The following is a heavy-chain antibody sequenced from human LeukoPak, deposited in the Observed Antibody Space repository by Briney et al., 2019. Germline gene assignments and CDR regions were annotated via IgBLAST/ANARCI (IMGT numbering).Heavy chain of an antibody. CDR3: ATDRSVTMIVDF. Sequence: SETLSLTCDVSGGSISSSNWWIWVRQSPGKGLEWIGEMYHGGRTSYNPSLKSRVTISVDTSKNQFSLKLTSVTAADTAVYYCATDRSVTMIVDFWGQGTLVTVSS. J-gene: IGHJ4*02. CDR2: MYHGGRT. D-gene: IGHD3-22*01. CDR1: GGSISSSNW. V-gene: IGHV4-4*02.